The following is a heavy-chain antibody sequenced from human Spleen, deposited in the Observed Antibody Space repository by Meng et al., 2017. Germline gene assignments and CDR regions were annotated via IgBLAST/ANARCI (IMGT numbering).Heavy chain of an antibody. Sequence: GVLKISCTASGFTFSTYGMHWVRQAPGKGLVWVSRINSDGSSTSYADSVKGRFTISRDNAKNTLYLQMNSLRAEDTAVYYCVIAVAKHYWGQGTLVTVSS. J-gene: IGHJ4*02. CDR1: GFTFSTYG. CDR3: VIAVAKHY. V-gene: IGHV3-74*01. D-gene: IGHD6-19*01. CDR2: INSDGSST.